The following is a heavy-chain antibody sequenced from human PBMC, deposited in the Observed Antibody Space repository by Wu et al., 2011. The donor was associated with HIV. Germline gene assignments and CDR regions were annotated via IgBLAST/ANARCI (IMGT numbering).Heavy chain of an antibody. CDR1: GYTFTSYE. D-gene: IGHD3-3*01. J-gene: IGHJ6*03. CDR3: ARGSASWRTVYYYMDV. V-gene: IGHV1-8*02. CDR2: LSPHTGNT. Sequence: QVHLVQSGAEVRTPGASVKVSCKASGYTFTSYEISWVRQAAGQGLEWMGWLSPHTGNTAYAQSFQGRVITTRNTSKSTVYMELNSLISEDTAVYYCARGSASWRTVYYYMDVSGQRDHGSPVSS.